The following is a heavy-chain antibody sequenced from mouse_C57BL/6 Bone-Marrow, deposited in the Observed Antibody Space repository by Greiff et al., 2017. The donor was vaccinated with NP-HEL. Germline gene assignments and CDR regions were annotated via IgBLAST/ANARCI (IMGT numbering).Heavy chain of an antibody. V-gene: IGHV5-17*01. J-gene: IGHJ2*01. CDR1: GFTFSDYG. Sequence: EVKLLESGGGLVKPGGSLKLSCAASGFTFSDYGMHWVRQAPEQGLEWVAYISSGSSTIYYADTVKGRFTISRDNAKNTRFLQLTSLGSEDTAMYYCARPPFDYWGQGTTLTVSS. CDR3: ARPPFDY. CDR2: ISSGSSTI.